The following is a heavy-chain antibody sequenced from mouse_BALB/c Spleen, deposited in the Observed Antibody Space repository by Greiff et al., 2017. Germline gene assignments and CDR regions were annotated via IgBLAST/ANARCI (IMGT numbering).Heavy chain of an antibody. CDR1: GYSITSDYA. CDR3: ARGYYYGSSAYWYFDV. Sequence: EVKLVESGPGLVKPSQSLSLTCTVTGYSITSDYAWNWIRQFPGNKLEWMGYISYSGSTSYNPSLKSRISITRDTSKNQFFLQLNSVTTEDTATYYCARGYYYGSSAYWYFDVWGAGTTVTVSS. CDR2: ISYSGST. J-gene: IGHJ1*01. D-gene: IGHD1-1*01. V-gene: IGHV3-2*02.